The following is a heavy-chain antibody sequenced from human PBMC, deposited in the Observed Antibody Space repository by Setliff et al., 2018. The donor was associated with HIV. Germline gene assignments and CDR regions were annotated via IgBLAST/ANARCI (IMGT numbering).Heavy chain of an antibody. CDR3: ARVLLITNAVYGVVSNRFDP. Sequence: GGSLRLSCSASGFTFGDYALAWVRQAPGKGLEWLGFIRSKVYGGTTEYAASVKGRFGISRDDSESIAYLQMDTLTTEDTAVYFCARVLLITNAVYGVVSNRFDPWGRGSQVTAPQ. D-gene: IGHD3-3*01. V-gene: IGHV3-49*04. CDR1: GFTFGDYA. J-gene: IGHJ5*02. CDR2: IRSKVYGGTT.